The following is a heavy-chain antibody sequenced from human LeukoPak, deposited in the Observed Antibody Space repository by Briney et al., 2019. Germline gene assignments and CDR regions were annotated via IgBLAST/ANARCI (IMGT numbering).Heavy chain of an antibody. CDR1: GYTFTSYY. V-gene: IGHV1-46*01. D-gene: IGHD5-24*01. J-gene: IGHJ4*02. CDR2: INPSGGST. Sequence: GASVKVSCXASGYTFTSYYMHWVRQAPGQGLEWMGIINPSGGSTSYAQKFQGRVTMTRDTSTSTVYMELSSLRSEDTAVYYCARDPVRRDGYNPPFDYWGQGTLVTVSS. CDR3: ARDPVRRDGYNPPFDY.